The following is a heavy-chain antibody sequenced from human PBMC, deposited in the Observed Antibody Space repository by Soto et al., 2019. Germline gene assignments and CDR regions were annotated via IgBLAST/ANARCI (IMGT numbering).Heavy chain of an antibody. CDR1: GFTFSSYW. CDR3: AVAVAGPTDIGY. V-gene: IGHV3-74*01. J-gene: IGHJ4*02. D-gene: IGHD6-19*01. CDR2: INRDVSST. Sequence: EVQLVESGGGLVQPGGSLRLSCAASGFTFSSYWMHWVPQAPGKGLVWVSRINRDVSSTSYADSVKGRFTISRDNAKNTLYLQMNSLRSEDTAVYYCAVAVAGPTDIGYWGQGTLVTVSS.